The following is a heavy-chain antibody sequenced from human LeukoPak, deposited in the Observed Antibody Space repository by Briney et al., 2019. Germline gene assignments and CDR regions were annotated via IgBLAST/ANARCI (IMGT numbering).Heavy chain of an antibody. J-gene: IGHJ4*02. CDR2: IYYSGST. Sequence: SETLSLTCTVSGGSISSSSYYWGWIRQPPGKGLEWIGSIYYSGSTYYNPSLKSRVTISVDTSKNQFSLKLSSVTAADTAVYYCARDIRDSSSWYGYFDYWGQGTLVTVSS. V-gene: IGHV4-39*07. D-gene: IGHD6-13*01. CDR3: ARDIRDSSSWYGYFDY. CDR1: GGSISSSSYY.